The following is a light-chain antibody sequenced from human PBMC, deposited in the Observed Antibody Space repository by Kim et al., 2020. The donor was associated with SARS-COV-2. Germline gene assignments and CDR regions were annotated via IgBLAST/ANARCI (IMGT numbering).Light chain of an antibody. CDR3: QTWDSSTVI. CDR2: QDK. V-gene: IGLV3-1*01. J-gene: IGLJ2*01. Sequence: SYELTQPPSVSVLPGQTASITCSGDELGNKYIYWYQQKPGQSPSVVLYQDKKRPSGIPERFSGSNSGHTATLTIGGTQAMDEADYYCQTWDSSTVIFGGGTQLTVL. CDR1: ELGNKY.